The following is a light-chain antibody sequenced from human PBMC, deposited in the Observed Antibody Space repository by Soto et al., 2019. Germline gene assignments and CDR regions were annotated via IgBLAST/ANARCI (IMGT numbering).Light chain of an antibody. Sequence: EIVLTQSPGTLSLSPGERATLSCRASQSVSSSYLAWYQQKPGQAPRLLIYGASSRATGIPDRFSGSGSGTDFTLIISRLEPEDFAVYYCQQYGSSPPTFGRGTKVEIK. CDR1: QSVSSSY. CDR2: GAS. V-gene: IGKV3-20*01. J-gene: IGKJ4*01. CDR3: QQYGSSPPT.